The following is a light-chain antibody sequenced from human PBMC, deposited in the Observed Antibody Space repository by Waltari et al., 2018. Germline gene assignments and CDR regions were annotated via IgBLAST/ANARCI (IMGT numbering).Light chain of an antibody. Sequence: DIQMTQSPSTLSASVGDRIPITCLASQDLRSWLAWYQQKPGKAPELLIYKASTLHGGVPSRFSGSGSGTEFTFTISSLQPDDFATYYCLQDYDYPRTFGQGTKVEIK. CDR1: QDLRSW. J-gene: IGKJ1*01. CDR3: LQDYDYPRT. CDR2: KAS. V-gene: IGKV1-5*03.